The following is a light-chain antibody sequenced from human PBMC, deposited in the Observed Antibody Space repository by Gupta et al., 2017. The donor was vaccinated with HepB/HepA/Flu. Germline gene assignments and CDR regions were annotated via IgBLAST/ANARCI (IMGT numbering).Light chain of an antibody. J-gene: IGKJ3*01. CDR1: QPIANF. CDR2: VAS. Sequence: DIQMTQSPSSLSASIGDRVTITCRSSQPIANFLNWYQQKPGKAPKILIYVASSFQGGVPSRFSGSGSGTDFTLTISSLQAEDFATSYCQQSDSTPFTFGPGTKVEIK. CDR3: QQSDSTPFT. V-gene: IGKV1-39*01.